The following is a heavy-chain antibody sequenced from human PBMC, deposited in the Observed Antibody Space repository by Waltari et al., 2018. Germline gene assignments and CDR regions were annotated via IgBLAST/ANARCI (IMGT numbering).Heavy chain of an antibody. D-gene: IGHD3-22*01. J-gene: IGHJ4*02. CDR1: GYSISSGYY. CDR3: ARGVHYYDSSGYSVTPAY. CDR2: IYHSGST. Sequence: QVQLQESGPGLVKPSETLSLTCTVSGYSISSGYYWGWIRQPPGKGLEWSGSIYHSGSTYYNPPLKSRVTISVDTSKNQFSLKLSSVTAADTAVYYCARGVHYYDSSGYSVTPAYWGQGTLVTVSS. V-gene: IGHV4-38-2*02.